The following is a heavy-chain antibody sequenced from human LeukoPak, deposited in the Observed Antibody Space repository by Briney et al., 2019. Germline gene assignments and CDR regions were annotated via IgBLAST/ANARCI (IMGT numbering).Heavy chain of an antibody. CDR3: ACPGGSHYYYYYYMDV. CDR1: GGTFSSYT. CDR2: IIPILGIA. V-gene: IGHV1-69*02. J-gene: IGHJ6*03. D-gene: IGHD3-10*01. Sequence: GSSVKVSCKASGGTFSSYTISWVRQAPGQGLERMGRIIPILGIANYAQKFQGRVTITADKSTSTAYMELSSLRSEDTAVYYCACPGGSHYYYYYYMDVWGKGTTVTVSS.